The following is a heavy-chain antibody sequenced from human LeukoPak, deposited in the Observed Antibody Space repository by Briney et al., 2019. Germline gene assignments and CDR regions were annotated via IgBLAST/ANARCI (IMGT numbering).Heavy chain of an antibody. CDR1: GGSFSGYY. D-gene: IGHD3-22*01. V-gene: IGHV4-34*01. J-gene: IGHJ4*02. CDR2: INHSGST. CDR3: ARGRGTYYYDSSGLDY. Sequence: PSETLSLTCAVYGGSFSGYYWSWIRQPPGKGLGWIGEINHSGSTNYNPSLKSRVTISVDTSKNQFSLKLSSVTAADTAVYYCARGRGTYYYDSSGLDYWGQGTLVTVSS.